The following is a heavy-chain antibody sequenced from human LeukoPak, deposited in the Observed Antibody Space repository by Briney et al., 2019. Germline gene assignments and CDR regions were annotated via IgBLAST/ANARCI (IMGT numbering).Heavy chain of an antibody. CDR1: GYSFSSYW. J-gene: IGHJ4*02. CDR2: IYPGDSDT. Sequence: HGESLKISCKASGYSFSSYWIAWVRQMPGKGLEWMGIIYPGDSDTRYSPSFQGQVTISADKSISTAYLQWSSLKASDTAMYYCARQGLRYFDWLFKGYYFDYWGQGTLVTVSS. D-gene: IGHD3-9*01. CDR3: ARQGLRYFDWLFKGYYFDY. V-gene: IGHV5-51*01.